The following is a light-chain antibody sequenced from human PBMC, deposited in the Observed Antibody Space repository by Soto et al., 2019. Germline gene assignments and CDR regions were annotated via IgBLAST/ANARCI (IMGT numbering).Light chain of an antibody. Sequence: PGESHILSCRASQSVSSYLAWYQQKHGQAPSRLIYDASNRATGIPARFSGIGSGTAGTITISSLEPEDGEIYYGQQRKHWQVTFGQGTRLEIK. CDR3: QQRKHWQVT. CDR1: QSVSSY. CDR2: DAS. J-gene: IGKJ5*01. V-gene: IGKV3-11*01.